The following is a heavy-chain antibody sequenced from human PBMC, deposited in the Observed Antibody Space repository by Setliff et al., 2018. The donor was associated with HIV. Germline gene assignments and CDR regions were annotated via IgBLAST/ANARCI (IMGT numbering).Heavy chain of an antibody. CDR2: INSYNGNT. J-gene: IGHJ3*02. CDR3: ARSVVVYGGDSVPFDI. D-gene: IGHD2-21*02. CDR1: GYTFTTYG. V-gene: IGHV1-18*04. Sequence: GASVKVSCKASGYTFTTYGVNWVRQAPGQGLEWMGWINSYNGNTKFAQKFQGRVTMTTDTSTTTAFMELRSLKADDTAMYYCARSVVVYGGDSVPFDIWGPGTLVTVSS.